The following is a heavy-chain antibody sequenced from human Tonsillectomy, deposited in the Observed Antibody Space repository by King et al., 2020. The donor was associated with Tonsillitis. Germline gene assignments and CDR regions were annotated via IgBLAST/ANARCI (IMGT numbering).Heavy chain of an antibody. Sequence: QLQESGPGLVKPSGTLSLTCAVSGGSISSSNWWNWVRQPPGKGLEWIGEIYHSGSTNYNPSLKSRVTISVDKSKNQFSLKLSSVTAVDTAVYYCARGIVVVPAAMIGVYYYYGMDVWGQGTTVTVSS. V-gene: IGHV4-4*02. CDR1: GGSISSSNW. D-gene: IGHD2-2*01. CDR2: IYHSGST. CDR3: ARGIVVVPAAMIGVYYYYGMDV. J-gene: IGHJ6*02.